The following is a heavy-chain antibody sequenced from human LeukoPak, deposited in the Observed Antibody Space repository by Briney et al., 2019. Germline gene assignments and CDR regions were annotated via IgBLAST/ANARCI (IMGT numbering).Heavy chain of an antibody. CDR1: GFTFSSYS. CDR3: ARAGYCSGGSCIRSFDP. D-gene: IGHD2-15*01. CDR2: ISGGSSPK. J-gene: IGHJ5*02. Sequence: GGSLRLSCAASGFTFSSYSMNWVRQSPGKGLEWVSYISGGSSPKYYADSVKGRFTISRDNAKNSLYLQMNSLRAEDTAVYYCARAGYCSGGSCIRSFDPWGQGTLVAVSS. V-gene: IGHV3-48*04.